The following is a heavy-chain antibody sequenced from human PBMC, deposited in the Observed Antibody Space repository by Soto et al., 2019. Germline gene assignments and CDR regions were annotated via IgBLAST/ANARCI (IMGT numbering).Heavy chain of an antibody. V-gene: IGHV3-23*01. CDR3: AKVMYYYGSDPRGAFDI. CDR1: GFTFSSYA. J-gene: IGHJ3*02. D-gene: IGHD3-10*01. CDR2: ISGSGGST. Sequence: EVQLLESGGGLVQPGGSLRLSCAASGFTFSSYAMSWVRQAPGKGLEWVSAISGSGGSTYYADSVKGRFTISRDNSKNTLYLQMNSLRAEDTAIYYCAKVMYYYGSDPRGAFDIWGQGTMVTVSS.